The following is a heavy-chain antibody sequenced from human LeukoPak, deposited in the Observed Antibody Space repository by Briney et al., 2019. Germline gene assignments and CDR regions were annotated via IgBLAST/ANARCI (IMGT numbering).Heavy chain of an antibody. D-gene: IGHD3-10*01. Sequence: HPGGSLRLSCAASGFTFSSYAMSWVRQAPGKGLEWVSAISGSGGSTYYADSVKGRFTISRDNSMNTLYLQMNSLRAEDTAVYYCAKDRGTRITMVRGVPLNGIDVWGQGTTVTVSS. J-gene: IGHJ6*02. V-gene: IGHV3-23*01. CDR3: AKDRGTRITMVRGVPLNGIDV. CDR2: ISGSGGST. CDR1: GFTFSSYA.